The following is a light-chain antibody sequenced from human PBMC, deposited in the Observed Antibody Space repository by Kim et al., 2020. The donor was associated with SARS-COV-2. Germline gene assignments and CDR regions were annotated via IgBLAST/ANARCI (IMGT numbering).Light chain of an antibody. Sequence: SITISCTGTTDDISALDSVFWYQHHPGKAPKVMIYDVSDRPSGVSNRFTGSKSGNTASLTISGLQAEDETDYYCSSYTTDNTHVFGTGPKVTVL. CDR2: DVS. J-gene: IGLJ1*01. V-gene: IGLV2-14*03. CDR3: SSYTTDNTHV. CDR1: TDDISALDS.